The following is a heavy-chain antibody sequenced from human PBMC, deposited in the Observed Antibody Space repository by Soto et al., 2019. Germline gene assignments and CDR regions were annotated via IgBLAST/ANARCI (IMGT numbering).Heavy chain of an antibody. CDR1: GGSISSSSYY. CDR3: ARFLWFGELLLGHFDY. J-gene: IGHJ4*02. D-gene: IGHD3-10*01. CDR2: IYYSGST. Sequence: SETLSLTCTVSGGSISSSSYYWGWIRQPPGKGLEWIGSIYYSGSTYYNPSLKSRVTISVDTSKNQFSLKLSSVTAADTAVYYCARFLWFGELLLGHFDYWGQGTLVTVSS. V-gene: IGHV4-39*01.